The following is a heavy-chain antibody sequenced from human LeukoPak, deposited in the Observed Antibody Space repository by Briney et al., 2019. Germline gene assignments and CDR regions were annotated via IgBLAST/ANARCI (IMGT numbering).Heavy chain of an antibody. Sequence: PSETLSLTCTVSGGSISSYYWSWIRQPPGKGLEWIGYIYTSGSTNYNPSLKSRVTISVDTSKNQFSLKLSSVTAADTAVYYCATATSGYSSGWYFFSRGSDAFDIWGQGTMATVSS. CDR2: IYTSGST. J-gene: IGHJ3*02. CDR3: ATATSGYSSGWYFFSRGSDAFDI. CDR1: GGSISSYY. D-gene: IGHD6-19*01. V-gene: IGHV4-4*09.